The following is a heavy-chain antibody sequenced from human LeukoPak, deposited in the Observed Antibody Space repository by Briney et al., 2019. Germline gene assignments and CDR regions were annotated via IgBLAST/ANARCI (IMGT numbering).Heavy chain of an antibody. CDR3: ARDGDYGDYAFDI. CDR2: ISSSSSYT. CDR1: GFTFSDYY. V-gene: IGHV3-11*06. D-gene: IGHD4-17*01. Sequence: GGSLRLSCAASGFTFSDYYMSWIRQAPGKGLEWVPYISSSSSYTNYADSVKGRFTISRDNAKNSLYLQMNSLRAEDTAVYYCARDGDYGDYAFDIWGQGTMVTVSS. J-gene: IGHJ3*02.